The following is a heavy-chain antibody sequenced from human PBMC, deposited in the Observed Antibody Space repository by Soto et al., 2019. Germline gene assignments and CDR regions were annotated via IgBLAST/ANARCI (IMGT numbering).Heavy chain of an antibody. CDR1: GFTFSSYS. D-gene: IGHD3-3*01. Sequence: QVQLVESGGGVVQPGRSLRLSCAASGFTFSSYSMHWVRQAPGKGLEWVAVISYDGSNKYYADSVKGRFTISRDNSKNTLYLQMNSLRAEDTAVYYCAKDPGVAGVDYWGQGTLVTVSS. CDR3: AKDPGVAGVDY. V-gene: IGHV3-30*18. J-gene: IGHJ4*02. CDR2: ISYDGSNK.